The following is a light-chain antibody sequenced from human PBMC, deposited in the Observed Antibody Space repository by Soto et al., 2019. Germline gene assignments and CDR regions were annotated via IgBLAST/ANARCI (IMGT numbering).Light chain of an antibody. J-gene: IGKJ4*01. CDR1: QSVYSN. CDR3: QQRINSLT. Sequence: EIVLTQSPATLSLSPGERATLSCRASQSVYSNLSWYQQKPGQAPRLLIYDASNRATGIPARFSGSESGTDFTLTISSLEPEDFAVYFCQQRINSLTFGGGTKIESK. V-gene: IGKV3-11*01. CDR2: DAS.